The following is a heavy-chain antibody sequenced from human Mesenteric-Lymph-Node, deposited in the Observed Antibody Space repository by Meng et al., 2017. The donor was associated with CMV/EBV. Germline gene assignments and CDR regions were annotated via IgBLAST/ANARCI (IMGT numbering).Heavy chain of an antibody. CDR3: ARYSSSWYRGAFDI. CDR1: GGSVSSGSYY. CDR2: IYYSVTT. Sequence: SETLSLTCTVSGGSVSSGSYYWSWIRQPPGKGLEWIGYIYYSVTTNYNPSLKSRVTILIDTSKNQFSLKLSSVTAADTAVYYCARYSSSWYRGAFDIWGQGTMVTVSS. J-gene: IGHJ3*02. D-gene: IGHD6-13*01. V-gene: IGHV4-61*01.